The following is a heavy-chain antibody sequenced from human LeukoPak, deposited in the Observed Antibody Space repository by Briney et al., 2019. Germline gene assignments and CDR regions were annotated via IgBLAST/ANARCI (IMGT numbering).Heavy chain of an antibody. CDR3: ARGLCGGDCYDY. J-gene: IGHJ4*02. Sequence: GGSLRLSCAASGFTFSSYDMNWVRQAPGKGLEWVSSISSSSSYMYYADSVKGRFTISRDNAKNSLYLQMNSLRAEDTAVYYCARGLCGGDCYDYWGQGNLVTVSS. CDR1: GFTFSSYD. CDR2: ISSSSSYM. V-gene: IGHV3-21*01. D-gene: IGHD2-21*01.